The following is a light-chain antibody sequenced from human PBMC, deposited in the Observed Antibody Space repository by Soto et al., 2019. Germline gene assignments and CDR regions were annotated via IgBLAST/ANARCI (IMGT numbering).Light chain of an antibody. Sequence: EIVLTQSPATLSLSPGERAALSYRASQSVSPFLAWYQHKPGQAPRLLIYDASNRATGIPARFSGSGSGTDFTLTISSLEPEDFAVYYCQQRSNCWTFGQGTKVEIK. CDR3: QQRSNCWT. V-gene: IGKV3-11*01. CDR2: DAS. J-gene: IGKJ1*01. CDR1: QSVSPF.